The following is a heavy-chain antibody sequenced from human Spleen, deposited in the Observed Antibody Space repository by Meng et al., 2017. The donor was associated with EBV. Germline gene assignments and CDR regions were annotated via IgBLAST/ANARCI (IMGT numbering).Heavy chain of an antibody. Sequence: LHPRDPGPGQLKPSETLSLPCTVPGDSISSFYYWGWIRQPPGRGLEWIGSVHYTGSTYYSPSLKSRVTVSVDTSKNQFSLRLTSVTAADTAVYYCAILWAPVDYWGQGALVTVSS. CDR3: AILWAPVDY. V-gene: IGHV4-39*01. CDR1: GDSISSFYY. J-gene: IGHJ4*02. D-gene: IGHD3-16*01. CDR2: VHYTGST.